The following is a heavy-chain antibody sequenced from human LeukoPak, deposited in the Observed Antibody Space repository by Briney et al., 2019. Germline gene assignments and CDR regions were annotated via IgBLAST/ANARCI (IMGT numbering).Heavy chain of an antibody. CDR3: ARVAAAGTAEYFQH. D-gene: IGHD6-13*01. CDR1: GYTFTSYA. V-gene: IGHV1-2*02. Sequence: ASVKVSCKASGYTFTSYAMHWVRQAPGQGLEWMGWINPNSGGTNYAQKFQGRVTMTRDTSISTAYMELSRLRSDDTAVYYCARVAAAGTAEYFQHWGQGTLVTVSS. J-gene: IGHJ1*01. CDR2: INPNSGGT.